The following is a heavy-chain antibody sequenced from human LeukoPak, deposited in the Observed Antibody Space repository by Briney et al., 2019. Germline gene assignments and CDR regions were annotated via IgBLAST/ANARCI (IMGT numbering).Heavy chain of an antibody. V-gene: IGHV4-61*01. J-gene: IGHJ6*03. Sequence: PSETLSLXCTVSGGSFSSSSHYWVWVRQPPGKGLEWIGYIYYSGSTNYNPSLKSRVTISVDTSKNQFSLKLSSVTAADTAAYYCARHYSGSYYYYYMDVWGKGTTVTVSS. D-gene: IGHD1-26*01. CDR2: IYYSGST. CDR3: ARHYSGSYYYYYMDV. CDR1: GGSFSSSSHY.